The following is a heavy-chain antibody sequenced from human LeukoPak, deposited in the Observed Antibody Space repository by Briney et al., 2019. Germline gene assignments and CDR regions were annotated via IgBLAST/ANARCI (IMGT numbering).Heavy chain of an antibody. CDR3: ALKVGYSWDY. V-gene: IGHV3-23*01. D-gene: IGHD5-18*01. CDR1: GFTFSSYA. Sequence: PGGTLRLSCAASGFTFSSYAMSWVRQAPGKGLMWVSAISGSGGSKYYADSVKGRFTISRDNSKNTLYLQMISLRAEDTAVYYCALKVGYSWDYWGQGTLVTVSS. J-gene: IGHJ4*02. CDR2: ISGSGGSK.